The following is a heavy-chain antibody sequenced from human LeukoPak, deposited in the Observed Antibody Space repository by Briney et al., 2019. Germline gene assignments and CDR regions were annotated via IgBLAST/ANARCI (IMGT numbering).Heavy chain of an antibody. V-gene: IGHV4-34*01. CDR1: GGPFSGYY. CDR3: ARAYYDFWSGYFDY. D-gene: IGHD3-3*01. CDR2: INHSGST. J-gene: IGHJ4*02. Sequence: SETLSLTCAVYGGPFSGYYGSWIPQPPGKGLGWIGEINHSGSTNYNPSLKSRVTISVDTSKNQFSLKLSSVTAADTAVYYCARAYYDFWSGYFDYWGQGTLVTVSS.